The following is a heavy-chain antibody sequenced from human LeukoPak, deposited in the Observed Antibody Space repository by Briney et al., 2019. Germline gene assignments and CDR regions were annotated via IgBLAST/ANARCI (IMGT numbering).Heavy chain of an antibody. CDR2: IYYSGST. CDR1: GGSISSYY. V-gene: IGHV4-59*01. Sequence: PSETLSLTCTVSGGSISSYYWSWIRQPPGKGLEWIGYIYYSGSTNYNPSLKGRVTISVDTSKNQFSLKLSSVTAADTAVYYCASRRITIFGVVKYYMDVWGKGTTVTVSS. D-gene: IGHD3-3*01. J-gene: IGHJ6*03. CDR3: ASRRITIFGVVKYYMDV.